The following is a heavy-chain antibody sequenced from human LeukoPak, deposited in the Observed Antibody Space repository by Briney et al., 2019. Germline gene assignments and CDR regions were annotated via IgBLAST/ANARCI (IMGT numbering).Heavy chain of an antibody. CDR2: IYYSGST. CDR3: ARHAGYDSSGYDWFDP. CDR1: GGSISSYY. Sequence: SETLSLTCTVSGGSISSYYWSWIRQPPGKGLEWIGYIYYSGSTSYHPSLKSRVTVSVDTSKNQFSLNLRSVTASDTAVYYCARHAGYDSSGYDWFDPWGQGTLVTVSS. V-gene: IGHV4-59*08. D-gene: IGHD3-22*01. J-gene: IGHJ5*02.